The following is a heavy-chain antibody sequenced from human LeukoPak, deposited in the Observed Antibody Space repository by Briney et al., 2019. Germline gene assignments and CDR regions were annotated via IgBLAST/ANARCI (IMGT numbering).Heavy chain of an antibody. CDR1: GFTFDDYA. Sequence: PGGSLRLSCAASGFTFDDYAMHWVRQAPGKGLEWVSGISWNSGSIGYADSVKGRFTISRDNAKNSLYLQMNSLRAEDTALYYCAKAHGSAHAPGYWGQGTLVTVSS. CDR3: AKAHGSAHAPGY. CDR2: ISWNSGSI. V-gene: IGHV3-9*01. J-gene: IGHJ4*02.